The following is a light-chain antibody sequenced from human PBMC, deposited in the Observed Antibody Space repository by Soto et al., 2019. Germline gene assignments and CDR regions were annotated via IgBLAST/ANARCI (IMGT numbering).Light chain of an antibody. Sequence: QSALTQPASVSGSPGQSIAISCTGTSSDVGGYNSVSWYHQHPGKAPKLMIYEVSNRPSGVSDRFSGSKSGNTASLTISGLQAEDESDYYCSSYRSSSTPYYVFGTGTKVTVL. J-gene: IGLJ1*01. V-gene: IGLV2-14*01. CDR2: EVS. CDR3: SSYRSSSTPYYV. CDR1: SSDVGGYNS.